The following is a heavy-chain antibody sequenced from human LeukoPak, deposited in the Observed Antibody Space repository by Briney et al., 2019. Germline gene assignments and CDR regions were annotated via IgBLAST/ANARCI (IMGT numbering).Heavy chain of an antibody. CDR2: INHSGST. D-gene: IGHD3-3*01. V-gene: IGHV4-34*01. CDR3: ARVGPKYDFWSGYYYYFDY. J-gene: IGHJ4*02. Sequence: PSETLSLTCAVYGGSFSGYYWSWIRQPPGKGLEWIGEINHSGSTNYNPSLKSRVTISVDTSKNQFSLKLSSVTAADTAVYYCARVGPKYDFWSGYYYYFDYWGQGTLVTVSS. CDR1: GGSFSGYY.